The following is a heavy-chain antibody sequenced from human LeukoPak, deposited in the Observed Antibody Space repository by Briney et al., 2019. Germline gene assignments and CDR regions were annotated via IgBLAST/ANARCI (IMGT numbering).Heavy chain of an antibody. Sequence: ASVKVSCKASGYTFTSYGISWVRQAPGQGLEWMGWISAYNGNTNYAQKLQGRVTMTTDTSTSTAYMELRSLRSDDTAVYYCARGRYYRDSSSYYQDYWGQGTLVTVSS. V-gene: IGHV1-18*01. CDR1: GYTFTSYG. CDR2: ISAYNGNT. D-gene: IGHD3-22*01. CDR3: ARGRYYRDSSSYYQDY. J-gene: IGHJ4*02.